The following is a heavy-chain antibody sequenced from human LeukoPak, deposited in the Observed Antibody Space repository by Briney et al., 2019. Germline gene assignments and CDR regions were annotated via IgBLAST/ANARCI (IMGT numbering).Heavy chain of an antibody. CDR3: ARDRTYCSSTSCTRLGMDV. V-gene: IGHV3-23*01. D-gene: IGHD2-2*01. CDR1: GFSFSSYA. CDR2: ISGSGSST. J-gene: IGHJ6*02. Sequence: GGSLRLSCAASGFSFSSYAMTWVRQAPGKGLEWVSAISGSGSSTYYADSVKGRFTISRDNSKNTLFLQMNSLRAEDTALYYCARDRTYCSSTSCTRLGMDVWGQGTTVTVSS.